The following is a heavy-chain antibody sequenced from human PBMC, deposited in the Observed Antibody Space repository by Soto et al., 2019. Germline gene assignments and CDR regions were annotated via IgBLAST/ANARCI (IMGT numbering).Heavy chain of an antibody. V-gene: IGHV4-31*03. D-gene: IGHD5-18*01. CDR2: IHYSGST. CDR3: ARFTGMVNSYPYYGLDV. Sequence: QVQLQESGPGLVKPSQTLSLTCSVSGGSISSAGYYWSWIRQHPGKGLEWIGYIHYSGSTYYNPSPESRVTISVDTSKNEFSLNLSSVTAADTAVYYCARFTGMVNSYPYYGLDVWGQGTTVTVSS. CDR1: GGSISSAGYY. J-gene: IGHJ6*02.